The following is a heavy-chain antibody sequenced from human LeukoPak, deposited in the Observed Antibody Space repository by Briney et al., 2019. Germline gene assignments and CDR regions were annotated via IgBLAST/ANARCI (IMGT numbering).Heavy chain of an antibody. J-gene: IGHJ2*01. CDR2: ISYDGSNK. CDR1: GFTFSSYG. V-gene: IGHV3-30*03. Sequence: GGSLRLSCAASGFTFSSYGMHWVRQAPGKGLEWVAVISYDGSNKYYADSVKGRFTISRDNSKNTLYLQMNSLRTEDTAVYYCARDRESRGYWFFDLWGRGTLVTVSS. CDR3: ARDRESRGYWFFDL.